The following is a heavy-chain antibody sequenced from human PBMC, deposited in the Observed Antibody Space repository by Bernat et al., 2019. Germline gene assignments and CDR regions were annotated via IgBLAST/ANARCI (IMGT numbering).Heavy chain of an antibody. Sequence: QVQLVESGGGVVQPGRSLRLSCAASGFTFSSYAMHWVRQAPGKGLGWVAVISYAGSNKYYADSVKGRFTISRDNSKNTLYLQMNSLRAEDTAVYYCARDSFQLVYTPYYFDYWGQGTLVTVSS. D-gene: IGHD6-13*01. J-gene: IGHJ4*02. V-gene: IGHV3-30-3*01. CDR3: ARDSFQLVYTPYYFDY. CDR2: ISYAGSNK. CDR1: GFTFSSYA.